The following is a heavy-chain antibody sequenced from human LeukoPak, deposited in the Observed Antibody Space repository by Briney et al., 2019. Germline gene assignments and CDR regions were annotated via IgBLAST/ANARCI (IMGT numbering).Heavy chain of an antibody. CDR3: ARGVYDFRSGYFDYFDY. D-gene: IGHD3-3*01. V-gene: IGHV7-4-1*02. J-gene: IGHJ4*02. CDR2: INTNTGNP. Sequence: GASVKVSCKASGYTFTSYAMNWVRQAPGQGLEWMGWINTNTGNPTYAQGFTGRFVFSLDTSVSTAYLQISSLKAEDTAVYYCARGVYDFRSGYFDYFDYWGQGTLVTVSS. CDR1: GYTFTSYA.